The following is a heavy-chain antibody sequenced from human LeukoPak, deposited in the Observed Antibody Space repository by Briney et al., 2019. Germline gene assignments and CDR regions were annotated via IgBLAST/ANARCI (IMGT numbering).Heavy chain of an antibody. V-gene: IGHV1-24*01. Sequence: ASVKVSCKVSGYSLNKLPMHWVREAPGKGLEWVAGFDRDDGTTMYAQRFQGRVIMTEDTSADTAYMELSSLRSDDTAVYYCATVGRNYLGFDPWGQGTLVTVSS. CDR2: FDRDDGTT. CDR1: GYSLNKLP. D-gene: IGHD2/OR15-2a*01. J-gene: IGHJ5*02. CDR3: ATVGRNYLGFDP.